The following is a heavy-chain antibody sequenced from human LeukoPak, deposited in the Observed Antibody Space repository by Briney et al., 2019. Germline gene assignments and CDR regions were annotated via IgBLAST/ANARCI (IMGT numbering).Heavy chain of an antibody. CDR1: GYSISSGYY. CDR2: IYYSGST. J-gene: IGHJ4*02. V-gene: IGHV4-38-2*02. Sequence: SETLSLTCTVSGYSISSGYYWGWIRQPPGKGLEWIGSIYYSGSTYYNPSLKSRVTISVDTSKNQFSLKLSSVTAADTAVYYCARVHCSSTSCYKFDYWGQGTLVTVSS. CDR3: ARVHCSSTSCYKFDY. D-gene: IGHD2-2*02.